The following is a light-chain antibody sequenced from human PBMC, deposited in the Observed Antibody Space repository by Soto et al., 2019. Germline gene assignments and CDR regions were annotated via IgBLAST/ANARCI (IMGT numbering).Light chain of an antibody. J-gene: IGKJ3*01. CDR3: QQRTNWPPFT. V-gene: IGKV3-11*01. Sequence: EIVLTQSPATLSLSPEERATLSCRASQSVSTYLAWYQQKPGQAPRLLIYDASNRATGVPARFSGSGSGTDFTLTISNLEPEDFAVYYCQQRTNWPPFTFGPGTKVDIK. CDR1: QSVSTY. CDR2: DAS.